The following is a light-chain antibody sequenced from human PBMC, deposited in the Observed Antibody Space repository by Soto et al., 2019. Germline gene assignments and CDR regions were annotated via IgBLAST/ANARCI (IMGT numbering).Light chain of an antibody. CDR3: KQLTARRFS. Sequence: EIVLTQSPATLSLSPGERATLSCRASQSVSRNLAWYQQKPGQAPRLLIYGASNRATGIPDRFSGSGSGADFTLTISGLQPEDFATYYCKQLTARRFSVDQGTKVDIK. CDR2: GAS. J-gene: IGKJ2*01. V-gene: IGKV3-11*01. CDR1: QSVSRN.